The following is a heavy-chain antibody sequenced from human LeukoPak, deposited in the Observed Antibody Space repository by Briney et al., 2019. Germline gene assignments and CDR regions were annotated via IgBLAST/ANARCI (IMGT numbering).Heavy chain of an antibody. CDR3: ARVAVVTALRAFDI. CDR2: IYSGGST. CDR1: GFTVSSNY. Sequence: TGGSLRLSCAASGFTVSSNYMSWVRQAPGKGLEWVSVIYSGGSTYYADSVKGRFTISRDNSKNTLYLQMNSLRAEDTAVYYCARVAVVTALRAFDIWGQGTMVTVSS. V-gene: IGHV3-53*01. D-gene: IGHD2-21*02. J-gene: IGHJ3*02.